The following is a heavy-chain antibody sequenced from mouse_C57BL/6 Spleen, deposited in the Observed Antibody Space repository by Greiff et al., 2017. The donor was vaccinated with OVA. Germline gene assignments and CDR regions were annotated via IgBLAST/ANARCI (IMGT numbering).Heavy chain of an antibody. V-gene: IGHV1-80*01. CDR2: IYPGDGDT. CDR1: GYAFSSYW. D-gene: IGHD2-12*01. CDR3: ARDGRRRRDVDD. J-gene: IGHJ1*03. Sequence: QVQLQQSGAELVKPGASVKISCKASGYAFSSYWMNWVKQRPGKGLEWIGQIYPGDGDTNYNGKFKGKATVTADKSSSTAYMQLSSLTSEDSAVYFFARDGRRRRDVDDWGTGTTVTVSS.